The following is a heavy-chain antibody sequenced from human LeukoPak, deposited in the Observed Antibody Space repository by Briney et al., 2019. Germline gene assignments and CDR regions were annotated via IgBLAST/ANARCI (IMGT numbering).Heavy chain of an antibody. J-gene: IGHJ6*03. V-gene: IGHV4-61*01. Sequence: SETLSLTCTVSGGSISSSSYYWGWIRQPPGKGLEWIGYIYYSGSTNYNPSLKSRVTISVDTSKNQFSLKLSSVTAADTAVYYCARDIGYGSLGYYYMDVWGKGTTVTVS. D-gene: IGHD3-10*01. CDR1: GGSISSSSYY. CDR3: ARDIGYGSLGYYYMDV. CDR2: IYYSGST.